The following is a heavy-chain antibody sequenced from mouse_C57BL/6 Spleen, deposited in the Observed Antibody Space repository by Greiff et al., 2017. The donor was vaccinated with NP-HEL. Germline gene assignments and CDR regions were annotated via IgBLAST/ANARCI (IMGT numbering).Heavy chain of an antibody. Sequence: EVQLVESGGGLVKPGGSLKLSCAASGFTFSSYAMSWVRQTPEKRLEWVATISDGGSYTYYPDNVKGRFTISRDNAKNNLYLQMSHLKSEDTAMYYCAREAAGNYYGSSYYFDYWGQGTTLTVSS. CDR1: GFTFSSYA. J-gene: IGHJ2*01. CDR3: AREAAGNYYGSSYYFDY. V-gene: IGHV5-4*01. CDR2: ISDGGSYT. D-gene: IGHD1-1*01.